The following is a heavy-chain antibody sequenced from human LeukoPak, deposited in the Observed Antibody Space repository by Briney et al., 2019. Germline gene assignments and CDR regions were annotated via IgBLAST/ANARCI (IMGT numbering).Heavy chain of an antibody. J-gene: IGHJ4*02. Sequence: SSETLSLTCTVSGGSISSGDYYWSWIRQPPGKGLEWIGYIYYSGSTYYNPSLKSRVTISVDTSKNQFSLKLSSVTAADTAVYYCARDIVVVVAASYFDYWGQGTLVTVSS. CDR1: GGSISSGDYY. V-gene: IGHV4-30-4*01. CDR2: IYYSGST. D-gene: IGHD2-15*01. CDR3: ARDIVVVVAASYFDY.